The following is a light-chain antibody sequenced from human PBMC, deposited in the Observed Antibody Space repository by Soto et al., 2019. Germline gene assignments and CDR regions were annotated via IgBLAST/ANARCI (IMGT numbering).Light chain of an antibody. Sequence: DIQMTQSPSSLSGSVGDRVTITCRASQSISSYLNWYQQKPGKAPKLRIYAASSLQSGVPSRFSGSGSGTDFTLTISSLQPEDFATYYCQQSYSTLWTFGQGTKVEIK. J-gene: IGKJ1*01. V-gene: IGKV1-39*01. CDR1: QSISSY. CDR2: AAS. CDR3: QQSYSTLWT.